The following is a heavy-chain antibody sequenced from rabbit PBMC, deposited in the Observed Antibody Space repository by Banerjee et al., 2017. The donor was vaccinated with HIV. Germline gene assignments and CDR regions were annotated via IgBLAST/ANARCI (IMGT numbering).Heavy chain of an antibody. CDR3: ASGYASSSGFGL. CDR1: GFSFSNKYV. Sequence: QSLEESGGDLVKPEGSLTLTCTASGFSFSNKYVMCWVRQAPGKGLEWIACINTSSGNTVYATWAKGRFTISKTSSTTVTLQMTSLTAADTATYFCASGYASSSGFGLWGPGTLVTVS. CDR2: INTSSGNT. V-gene: IGHV1S40*01. D-gene: IGHD1-1*01. J-gene: IGHJ4*01.